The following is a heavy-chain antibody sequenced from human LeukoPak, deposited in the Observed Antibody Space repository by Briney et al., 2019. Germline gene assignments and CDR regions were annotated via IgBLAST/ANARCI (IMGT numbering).Heavy chain of an antibody. CDR2: IYYSGST. V-gene: IGHV4-39*07. Sequence: SETLSLTCTVSGGSISSSSFYWDWIRQPPGKGLEWIGSIYYSGSTNYNPSLKSRVTISVDTSKNQFSLKLSSVTAADTAVYYCASTVDGSVDYWGQGTLVTVSS. D-gene: IGHD2-2*03. J-gene: IGHJ4*02. CDR3: ASTVDGSVDY. CDR1: GGSISSSSFY.